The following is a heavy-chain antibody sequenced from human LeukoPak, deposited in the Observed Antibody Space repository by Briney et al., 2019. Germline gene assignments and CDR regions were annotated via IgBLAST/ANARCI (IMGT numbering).Heavy chain of an antibody. CDR1: GYTFTGYY. Sequence: ASVKVSCKASGYTFTGYYMHWVRQAPGQGLEWMGWINPNSGGTNYAQKFQGRVTMTRDTSISTAYMELSRLRSDDTAVYYCARGIGDSSGRSYNWFDPWGQGTLVTVSS. J-gene: IGHJ5*02. D-gene: IGHD6-19*01. V-gene: IGHV1-2*02. CDR2: INPNSGGT. CDR3: ARGIGDSSGRSYNWFDP.